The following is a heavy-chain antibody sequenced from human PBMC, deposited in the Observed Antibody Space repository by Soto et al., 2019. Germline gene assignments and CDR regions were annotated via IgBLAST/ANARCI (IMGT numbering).Heavy chain of an antibody. CDR2: ISSTSGHI. J-gene: IGHJ2*01. CDR1: GFTFSTYA. Sequence: GALRLSCAASGFTFSTYAMNWVRQAPGKGLDWVASISSTSGHIYSADSVKGRFTISRDNAENSLYLQMTSLRGEDTAVYYCARGNYFDFWSGHPFWYFDLWGRGTLVTVSS. V-gene: IGHV3-21*01. D-gene: IGHD3-3*01. CDR3: ARGNYFDFWSGHPFWYFDL.